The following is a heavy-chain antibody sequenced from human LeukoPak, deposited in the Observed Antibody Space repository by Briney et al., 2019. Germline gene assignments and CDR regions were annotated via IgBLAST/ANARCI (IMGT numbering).Heavy chain of an antibody. D-gene: IGHD2-15*01. CDR2: INPSGGST. J-gene: IGHJ4*02. CDR3: ARGFRAGSGHKIPPGY. V-gene: IGHV1-46*01. Sequence: ASVKVSCKASGYTFTSYYMHWVPQAPGQGLEWMGIINPSGGSTSYAQKFQGRVTMTRDTSTSTVYMELSSLRSEDAAVYYCARGFRAGSGHKIPPGYWGQGTLVTVSS. CDR1: GYTFTSYY.